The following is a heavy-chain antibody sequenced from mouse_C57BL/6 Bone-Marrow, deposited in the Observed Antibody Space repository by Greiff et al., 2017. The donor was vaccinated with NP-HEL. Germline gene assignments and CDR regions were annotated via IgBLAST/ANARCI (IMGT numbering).Heavy chain of an antibody. V-gene: IGHV5-6*01. D-gene: IGHD2-5*01. CDR3: ARHYYSNYFDY. Sequence: EVKLMESGGDLVKPGGSLKLSCAASGFTFSSYGMSWVRQTPDKRLEWVATISSGGSYTYYPDSVKGRFTISRDNAKNTLYLQMSSLKSEDIAMYYCARHYYSNYFDYWGQGTTLTVSS. CDR1: GFTFSSYG. CDR2: ISSGGSYT. J-gene: IGHJ2*01.